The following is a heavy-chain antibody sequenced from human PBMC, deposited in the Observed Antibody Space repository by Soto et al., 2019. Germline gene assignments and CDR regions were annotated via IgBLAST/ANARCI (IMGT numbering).Heavy chain of an antibody. D-gene: IGHD3-9*01. CDR3: ARHEILTGLYGMDV. V-gene: IGHV5-51*01. CDR1: GYSFTRYC. J-gene: IGHJ6*01. CDR2: IYPGDSDT. Sequence: VESLRICCKGSGYSFTRYCIVWVIQMHGKGLEWMGIIYPGDSDTRYSPSFEGQVTISADKSISTAYLQWSSLKASDTAMYYCARHEILTGLYGMDVWGQGTTVTVSS.